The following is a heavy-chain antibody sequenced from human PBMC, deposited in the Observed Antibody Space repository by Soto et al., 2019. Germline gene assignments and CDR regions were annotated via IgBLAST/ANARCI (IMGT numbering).Heavy chain of an antibody. D-gene: IGHD2-8*01. J-gene: IGHJ4*02. Sequence: HPRSYALPGDRVSNTGCSPNCIRQSPTRSLEWLGRTYYRSRWHNDYALSLKSRMTINPDSSRNQFSLQLSSVTPEDSAEDYCGRLVCNTWLDYWGQGTLVTVSS. CDR1: GDRVSNTGCS. V-gene: IGHV6-1*01. CDR3: GRLVCNTWLDY. CDR2: TYYRSRWHN.